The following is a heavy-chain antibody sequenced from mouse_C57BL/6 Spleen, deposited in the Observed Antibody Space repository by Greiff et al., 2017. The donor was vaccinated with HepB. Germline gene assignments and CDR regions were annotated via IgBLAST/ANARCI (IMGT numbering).Heavy chain of an antibody. CDR3: ARGDYDKGY. CDR1: GYTFTDYY. V-gene: IGHV1-26*01. J-gene: IGHJ2*01. Sequence: EVQLQQSGPELVKPGASVKISCKASGYTFTDYYMNWVKQSHGKSLEWIGDINPNNGGTSYNQKLKGKATLTVDKSASTAYMELSSLTSEDSAVYYCARGDYDKGYWGQGTTLTVSS. D-gene: IGHD1-1*01. CDR2: INPNNGGT.